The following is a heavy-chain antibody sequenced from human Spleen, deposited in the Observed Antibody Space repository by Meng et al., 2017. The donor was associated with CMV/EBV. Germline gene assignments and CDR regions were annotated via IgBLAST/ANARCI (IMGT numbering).Heavy chain of an antibody. Sequence: GESLKISCKGSGYSFTSYWIAWVRQMPGKGLEWMGIIYPGDSDTRYSPSFQGQVTISADKSISTAYLPWSSLKASDTAMYYWARHSVSARAARPGIAAAVSYYYYYHMDVWGQGTTVTVSS. V-gene: IGHV5-51*01. CDR1: GYSFTSYW. J-gene: IGHJ6*02. D-gene: IGHD6-13*01. CDR2: IYPGDSDT. CDR3: ARHSVSARAARPGIAAAVSYYYYYHMDV.